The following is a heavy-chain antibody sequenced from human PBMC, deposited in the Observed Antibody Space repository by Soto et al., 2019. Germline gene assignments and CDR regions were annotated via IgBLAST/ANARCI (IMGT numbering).Heavy chain of an antibody. CDR2: IKQDGSER. CDR1: GFTFSSYW. Sequence: EVQVVDSGGGLVQPGGSLRLSCAASGFTFSSYWMTWVLQAPGKGLEWVADIKQDGSERYYVDSVKGRFTISRDNAKNSVYLQMKSLRAEDTAVYYCARDSRLDYYGSGSYSPAFDYWGQGTLVTVSS. CDR3: ARDSRLDYYGSGSYSPAFDY. J-gene: IGHJ4*02. V-gene: IGHV3-7*04. D-gene: IGHD3-10*01.